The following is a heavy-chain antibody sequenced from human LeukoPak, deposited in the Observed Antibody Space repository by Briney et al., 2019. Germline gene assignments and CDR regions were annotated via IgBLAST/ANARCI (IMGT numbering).Heavy chain of an antibody. V-gene: IGHV3-11*01. CDR1: GFTFSDYY. D-gene: IGHD2-21*02. J-gene: IGHJ3*02. CDR3: ARDHCGGDCYPVNAFDI. CDR2: ISSSGSTI. Sequence: GGSLRLSCAASGFTFSDYYMSWIRQALGKGLEWVSYISSSGSTIYYADSVKGRFTISRDNAKNSLYLQMNSLRAEDTAVYYCARDHCGGDCYPVNAFDIWGQGTMVTVSS.